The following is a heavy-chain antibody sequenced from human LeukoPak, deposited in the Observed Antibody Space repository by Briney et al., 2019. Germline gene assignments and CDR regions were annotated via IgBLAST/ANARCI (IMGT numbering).Heavy chain of an antibody. V-gene: IGHV3-23*01. CDR3: ATQPCSGGSCYLGY. CDR2: ISASGGST. J-gene: IGHJ4*02. CDR1: GFTFSSSA. D-gene: IGHD2-15*01. Sequence: GGSLRLSCAASGFTFSSSAMSWVRQVPGKGLEWVSGISASGGSTYYADSVRGRFTISRDNSKNTLYLQMNSLRAEDTAVYYCATQPCSGGSCYLGYWGQGTLVTVSS.